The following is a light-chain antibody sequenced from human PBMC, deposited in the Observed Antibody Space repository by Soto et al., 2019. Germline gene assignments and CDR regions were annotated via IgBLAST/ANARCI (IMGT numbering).Light chain of an antibody. J-gene: IGKJ4*01. CDR3: QQDSSWPLT. Sequence: EIVMTQSPATLSVSPGERVTLSCRASQDIRSSLAWYQQKPGQAPRLLIYGASIRATGVPATFSGSGSGTEFTLSIRSLQSEHLGVYYCQQDSSWPLTFGGGTKVDIK. CDR1: QDIRSS. CDR2: GAS. V-gene: IGKV3-15*01.